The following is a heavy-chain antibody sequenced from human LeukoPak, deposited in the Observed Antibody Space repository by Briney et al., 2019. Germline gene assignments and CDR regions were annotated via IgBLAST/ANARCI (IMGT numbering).Heavy chain of an antibody. Sequence: SETLSLTCAVYGGSFSGYYWSWIRQPPGKGLEWIGEINHSGSTNYNRSLKSRVTISVDTSKNQFSLKLSSVTAADTAVYYCARDPRVHDYYYYYMDVWGKGTTVTVSS. CDR1: GGSFSGYY. CDR3: ARDPRVHDYYYYYMDV. CDR2: INHSGST. D-gene: IGHD3-10*01. J-gene: IGHJ6*03. V-gene: IGHV4-34*01.